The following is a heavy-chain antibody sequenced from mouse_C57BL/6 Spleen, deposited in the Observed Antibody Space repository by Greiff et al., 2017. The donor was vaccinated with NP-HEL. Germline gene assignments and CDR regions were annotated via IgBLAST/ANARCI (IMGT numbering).Heavy chain of an antibody. J-gene: IGHJ4*01. CDR1: GFSLTSYG. V-gene: IGHV2-2*01. CDR3: ARNRILGAMDY. Sequence: VQLQESGPGLVQPSQSLSITCTVSGFSLTSYGVHWVRQSPGKGLEWLGVIWSGGSTAYNAAFISRLSISKDNSKSQVFFKMNRLQEDDAAIYYCARNRILGAMDYWGQGTSVTVSS. D-gene: IGHD1-1*01. CDR2: IWSGGST.